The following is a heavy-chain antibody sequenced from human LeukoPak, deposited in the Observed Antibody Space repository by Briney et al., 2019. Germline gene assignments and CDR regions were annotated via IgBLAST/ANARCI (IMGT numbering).Heavy chain of an antibody. J-gene: IGHJ4*02. CDR2: IYYSAST. D-gene: IGHD5-12*01. CDR1: GGSVSSGSYY. CDR3: ARGGGYGDYVDY. Sequence: SETLSLTCTVSGGSVSSGSYYWSWIRQPPGKRLEYIGYIYYSASTNYNPSLKSRVTIPVDTSKNQFSLNLTSVTAADTARYYCARGGGYGDYVDYWGRGTLVTVSS. V-gene: IGHV4-61*01.